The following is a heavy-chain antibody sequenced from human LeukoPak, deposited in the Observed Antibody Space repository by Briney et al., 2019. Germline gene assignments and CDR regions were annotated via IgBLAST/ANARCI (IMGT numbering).Heavy chain of an antibody. J-gene: IGHJ4*02. V-gene: IGHV3-64*01. D-gene: IGHD2-2*01. CDR1: GFTFSSYA. Sequence: GGSLRLSCAAPGFTFSSYAMHWVRQAPGKGLEYVSAISSNGGSTYYANSVKGRFTISRDNSKNTLYLQMGSLRAEDMAVYYCARPRYCSSTSCKWSYFDYWGQGTLVTVSS. CDR3: ARPRYCSSTSCKWSYFDY. CDR2: ISSNGGST.